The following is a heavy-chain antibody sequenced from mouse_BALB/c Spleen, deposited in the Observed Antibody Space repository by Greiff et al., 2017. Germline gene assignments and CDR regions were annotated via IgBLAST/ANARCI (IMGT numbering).Heavy chain of an antibody. V-gene: IGHV1-14*01. Sequence: EVKLQESGPELVKPGASVKMSCKASGYTFTSYVMHWVKQKPGQGLEWIGYINPYNDGTKYNEKFKGKATLTSDKSSSTAYMELSSLTSEDSAVYYCARLNYYGSSYAMDYWGQGTSVTVSS. J-gene: IGHJ4*01. D-gene: IGHD1-1*01. CDR2: INPYNDGT. CDR1: GYTFTSYV. CDR3: ARLNYYGSSYAMDY.